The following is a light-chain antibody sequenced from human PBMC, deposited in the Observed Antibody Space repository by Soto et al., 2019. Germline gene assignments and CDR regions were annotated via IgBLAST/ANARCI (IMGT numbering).Light chain of an antibody. J-gene: IGKJ1*01. V-gene: IGKV1-5*03. CDR3: QQYNGGWT. CDR1: QSISTW. CDR2: KAS. Sequence: DIQMTQSPSTLSASVGDRVTITCRASQSISTWLAWYQQKPGKGPNLLIYKASSLEGGVPSRFSGSGSGTEFTLTITSLQPDDSAIYYCQQYNGGWTFGQGTKVEIK.